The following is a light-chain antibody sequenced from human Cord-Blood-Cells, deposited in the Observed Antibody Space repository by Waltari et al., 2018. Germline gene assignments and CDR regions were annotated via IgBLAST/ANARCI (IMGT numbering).Light chain of an antibody. Sequence: ELVLTQSPGTLSLSPGERAILSCRASQSVSSSYLAWYQQKPGQAPRLLIYGASSRATGIPDRFSGSGSGTDFTLTISRLEPEDFAVYYCQQYGSSPRTFGQGTKVEIK. CDR1: QSVSSSY. CDR2: GAS. CDR3: QQYGSSPRT. J-gene: IGKJ1*01. V-gene: IGKV3-20*01.